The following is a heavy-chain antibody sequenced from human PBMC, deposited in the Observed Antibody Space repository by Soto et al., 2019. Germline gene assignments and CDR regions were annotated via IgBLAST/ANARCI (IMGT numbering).Heavy chain of an antibody. CDR3: ALYFYHSSGYHNQLSF. V-gene: IGHV3-23*01. CDR2: ISGSGGST. J-gene: IGHJ1*01. CDR1: GFTFSRYG. D-gene: IGHD3-22*01. Sequence: GVSLRHSWSASGFTFSRYGMSWFRQAPGKGPEWVSGISGSGGSTYYADSVKGRFTISRDNSKNTVYLQMNSLRAEDTASYYCALYFYHSSGYHNQLSFRAQRTLIPVSA.